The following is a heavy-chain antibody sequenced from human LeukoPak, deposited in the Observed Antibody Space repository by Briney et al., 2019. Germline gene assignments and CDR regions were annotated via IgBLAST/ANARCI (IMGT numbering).Heavy chain of an antibody. D-gene: IGHD1/OR15-1a*01. CDR3: AADKGGEHDAFDI. V-gene: IGHV1-24*01. J-gene: IGHJ3*02. Sequence: GASVKVSCKVSGYTLTELSMHWVRQAPGKGLEWMGGFDPEDGETIYAQKFQGRVTMTEDTSTDTAYMELSSLRSEDTAVYYCAADKGGEHDAFDIWGQGTMATVSS. CDR2: FDPEDGET. CDR1: GYTLTELS.